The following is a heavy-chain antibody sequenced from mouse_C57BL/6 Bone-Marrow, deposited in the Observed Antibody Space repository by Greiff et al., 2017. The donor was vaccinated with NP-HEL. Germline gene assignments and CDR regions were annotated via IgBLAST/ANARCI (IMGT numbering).Heavy chain of an antibody. D-gene: IGHD1-1*01. CDR2: IDPETGGT. CDR3: TRGFITTVEGWFAY. CDR1: GYTFTDYE. V-gene: IGHV1-15*01. Sequence: QVQLQQSGAELVRPGASVTLSCKASGYTFTDYEMHWVKQTPVHGLEWIGAIDPETGGTAYNQKFKGKAILTADKSSSTAYMELRSLTSEDSAVYYCTRGFITTVEGWFAYGGQGTLVTVSA. J-gene: IGHJ3*01.